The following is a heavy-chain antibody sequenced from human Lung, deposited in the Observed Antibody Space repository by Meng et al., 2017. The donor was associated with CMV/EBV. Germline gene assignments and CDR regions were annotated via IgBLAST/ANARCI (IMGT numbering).Heavy chain of an antibody. J-gene: IGHJ4*02. Sequence: GGSLRLSCAASGFTFSSYEMNWVRQAPGKGLEWVSYISSSGSTIYYADSVKGRFTISRDNAKNSLYLQMNSLRAEDTAVYYCAREGIAVAGTGLDYWGQGXLVTVSS. CDR3: AREGIAVAGTGLDY. CDR2: ISSSGSTI. CDR1: GFTFSSYE. V-gene: IGHV3-48*03. D-gene: IGHD6-19*01.